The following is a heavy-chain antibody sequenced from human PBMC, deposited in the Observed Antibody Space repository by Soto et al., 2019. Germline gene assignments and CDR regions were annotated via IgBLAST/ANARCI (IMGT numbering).Heavy chain of an antibody. Sequence: QVQLQESGPGLVKPSQTLSLTCTVSVGSISRGGYYWSWISQHPGKGLEWIGYIYSSGSTYYNPSLKSRVTISVDTSKNQFPLKLSSVTAADTAVYYCARVCGGDCHNGMDVWGQGTTVTVSS. CDR1: VGSISRGGYY. J-gene: IGHJ6*02. CDR2: IYSSGST. CDR3: ARVCGGDCHNGMDV. D-gene: IGHD2-21*02. V-gene: IGHV4-31*03.